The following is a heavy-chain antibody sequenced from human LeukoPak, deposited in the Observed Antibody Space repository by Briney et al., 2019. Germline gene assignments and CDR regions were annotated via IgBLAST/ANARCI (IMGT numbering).Heavy chain of an antibody. CDR2: INPYNGNT. CDR3: ARVAAVDYFDY. D-gene: IGHD6-13*01. J-gene: IGHJ4*02. Sequence: GASVKVSCKASGYTFTSYGISWVRQAPGQGLEWMGWINPYNGNTNYAQKLQGRVTMTTDTSTSTAYMELRSPRSDDTAVYYCARVAAVDYFDYWGQGTLVTVSS. V-gene: IGHV1-18*01. CDR1: GYTFTSYG.